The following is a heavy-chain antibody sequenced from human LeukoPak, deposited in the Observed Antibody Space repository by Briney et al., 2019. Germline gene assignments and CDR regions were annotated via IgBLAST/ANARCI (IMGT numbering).Heavy chain of an antibody. D-gene: IGHD6-13*01. Sequence: PGGSLRLACAASGFTFSGSAMHWVRQASGKGLEWVGRIRTKAYSYATAYAASVKGRFTISRDDSKNTAYLQMNSLKTEDTAVYYCTEIAAVDNYSDYWGQGTLVTVSS. J-gene: IGHJ4*02. CDR3: TEIAAVDNYSDY. V-gene: IGHV3-73*01. CDR2: IRTKAYSYAT. CDR1: GFTFSGSA.